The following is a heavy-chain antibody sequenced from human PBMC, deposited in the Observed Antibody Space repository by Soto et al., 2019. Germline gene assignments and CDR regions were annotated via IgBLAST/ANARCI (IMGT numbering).Heavy chain of an antibody. CDR2: INGDGTST. CDR1: GFTFSIHW. D-gene: IGHD1-26*01. V-gene: IGHV3-74*01. CDR3: ASIRTSAVGATPEVDY. Sequence: GWSLRLSCAASGFTFSIHWMHWVRQVPGKGLVWVSRINGDGTSTGYADSVKGRFTISRDNAENTLYLLMNSLRAEETALYYCASIRTSAVGATPEVDYWGQGTLVIVSA. J-gene: IGHJ4*02.